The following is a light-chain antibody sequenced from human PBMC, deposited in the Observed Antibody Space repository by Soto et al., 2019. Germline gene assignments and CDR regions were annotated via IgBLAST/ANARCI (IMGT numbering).Light chain of an antibody. V-gene: IGKV3-20*01. J-gene: IGKJ4*01. Sequence: EIVLTQAPGTLSLSPGEGATLSCRPSQSVDSKYISWYQQKSGQAPRLLIYGASRRATGIPDRFSGSASGTDFTLTISRLEPEDFAVYYCHQYASSLLDFGRGTNV. CDR2: GAS. CDR3: HQYASSLLD. CDR1: QSVDSKY.